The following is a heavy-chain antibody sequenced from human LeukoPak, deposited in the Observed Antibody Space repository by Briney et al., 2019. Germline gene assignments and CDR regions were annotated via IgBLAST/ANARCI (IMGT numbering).Heavy chain of an antibody. CDR2: IGGGGGDR. CDR3: AKHLRCSGDSCYRPSYYYYGMDV. CDR1: GFTFCYHA. J-gene: IGHJ6*02. Sequence: PGGSLRLSCSVSGFTFCYHAVRWVSQAPGKGGVGVSTIGGGGGDRYYADSVKGRFTISRDNSKNTLYLQMNSLRAEDTAVYYCAKHLRCSGDSCYRPSYYYYGMDVWGQGTTVTVSS. V-gene: IGHV3-23*01. D-gene: IGHD2-15*01.